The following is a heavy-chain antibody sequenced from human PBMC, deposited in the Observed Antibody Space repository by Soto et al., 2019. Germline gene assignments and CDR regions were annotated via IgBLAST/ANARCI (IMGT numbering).Heavy chain of an antibody. CDR2: ISPYNGNT. D-gene: IGHD2-15*01. V-gene: IGHV1-18*01. CDR3: AREDGYCSGGSCHSGGWPEP. Sequence: AAVKVSCTTSGYTFTTYGVSWVRQAPGQGLEWMGWISPYNGNTNYAQRLQGRVTLTTDTSTKTAYMELMSLRSDDTALYYCAREDGYCSGGSCHSGGWPEPWGQGTLVTVSS. CDR1: GYTFTTYG. J-gene: IGHJ5*02.